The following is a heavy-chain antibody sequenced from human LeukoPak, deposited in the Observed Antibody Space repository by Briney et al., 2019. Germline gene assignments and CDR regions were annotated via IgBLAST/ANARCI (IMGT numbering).Heavy chain of an antibody. CDR2: ISLDGSGT. Sequence: GGSLRLSCVASGFTFSNYWMSWVRQAPGKGLEWAANISLDGSGTFYVDSVKGRLTISRDNAKNSLYLQMNSLRVEDTAVYYCVRSIDYWGQGTLVTVSS. V-gene: IGHV3-7*01. CDR1: GFTFSNYW. J-gene: IGHJ4*02. CDR3: VRSIDY.